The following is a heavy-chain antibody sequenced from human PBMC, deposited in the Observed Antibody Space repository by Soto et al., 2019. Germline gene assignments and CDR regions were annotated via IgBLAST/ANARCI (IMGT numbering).Heavy chain of an antibody. CDR1: GGSISSSNW. J-gene: IGHJ4*02. V-gene: IGHV4-4*02. Sequence: LSLTCAVSGGSISSSNWWSWVRQPPGKGLEWIGEIYHSGSTNYNPSLKSRVTISVDKSKNQFSLKLSSVTAADTAVYYCARDLSGGTYGSGSYYNYFDYWGQGTLVTVSS. CDR3: ARDLSGGTYGSGSYYNYFDY. CDR2: IYHSGST. D-gene: IGHD3-10*01.